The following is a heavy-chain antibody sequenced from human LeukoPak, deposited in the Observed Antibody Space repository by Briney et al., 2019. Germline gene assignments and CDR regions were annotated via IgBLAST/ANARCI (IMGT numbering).Heavy chain of an antibody. D-gene: IGHD6-19*01. CDR3: AKDGLSSGWEGSFDI. CDR2: ISGSGGST. J-gene: IGHJ3*02. V-gene: IGHV3-23*01. Sequence: GGSLRLSCAASGFTFSSYSMNWVRQAPGEGLEWVSAISGSGGSTYYADSVKGRFTISRDNSKNTLYLQMNSLGAEDTAVYYCAKDGLSSGWEGSFDIWGQGTMVTVSS. CDR1: GFTFSSYS.